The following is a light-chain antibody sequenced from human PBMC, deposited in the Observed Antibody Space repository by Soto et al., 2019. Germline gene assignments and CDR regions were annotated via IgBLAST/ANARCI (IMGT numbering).Light chain of an antibody. Sequence: QSALTQPASVSGSPGQSITISCTGTSSDVGTYNLVSWYQHHPGKAPKLIIFEGNKRPSGISNRFSGSKSANTASLTISGLQAEDEADYYCYSYAGSSAYVFGTGTKVTVL. CDR1: SSDVGTYNL. V-gene: IGLV2-23*01. J-gene: IGLJ1*01. CDR3: YSYAGSSAYV. CDR2: EGN.